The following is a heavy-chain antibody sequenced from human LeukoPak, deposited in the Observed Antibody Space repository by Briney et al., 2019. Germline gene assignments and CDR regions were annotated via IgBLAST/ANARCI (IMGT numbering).Heavy chain of an antibody. CDR1: GYTFTRYY. Sequence: GASVKVSCKASGYTFTRYYMHWVRQAPGQGLEWMGWINPNSGGTNYARKFQGRVTMTRDTSISTAYMELSRLRSDDTAVYYCARSYYYDSSGYYSYYYGMDVWGQGTTVTVSS. CDR2: INPNSGGT. D-gene: IGHD3-22*01. V-gene: IGHV1-2*02. J-gene: IGHJ6*02. CDR3: ARSYYYDSSGYYSYYYGMDV.